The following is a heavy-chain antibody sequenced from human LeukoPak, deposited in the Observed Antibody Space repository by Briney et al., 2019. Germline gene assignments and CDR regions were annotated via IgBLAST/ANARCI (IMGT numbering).Heavy chain of an antibody. J-gene: IGHJ5*02. Sequence: SETLSLTCTVSGGSISSYYWSWIRQPAGKGLEWVGRIYTSGSTNYNPSPKSRVTMSVDTSKNQFSLKLSSVTAADTAVYYCARDDYGDYDRGRWFDPWGQGTLVTVSS. CDR2: IYTSGST. V-gene: IGHV4-4*07. CDR3: ARDDYGDYDRGRWFDP. CDR1: GGSISSYY. D-gene: IGHD4-17*01.